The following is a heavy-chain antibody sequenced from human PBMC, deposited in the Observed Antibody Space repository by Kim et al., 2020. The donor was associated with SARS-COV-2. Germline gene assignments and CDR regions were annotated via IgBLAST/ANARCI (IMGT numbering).Heavy chain of an antibody. CDR3: ARGLMYYYDSSGYYFDY. D-gene: IGHD3-22*01. V-gene: IGHV4-59*09. J-gene: IGHJ4*02. Sequence: LKSRVTISVDTSKNQFSLKLSSVTAADTAVYYCARGLMYYYDSSGYYFDYWGQGTLVTVSS.